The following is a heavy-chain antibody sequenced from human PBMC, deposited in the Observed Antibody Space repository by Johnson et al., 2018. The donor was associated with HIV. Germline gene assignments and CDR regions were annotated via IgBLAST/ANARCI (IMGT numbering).Heavy chain of an antibody. V-gene: IGHV3-66*02. Sequence: VQLVESGGGLVQPGGSLRLSCAASGFTVSSYYMSWVRQAPGKGLDWVSVIYSGGSTYYADSVKGRFTISRDDSKNTLYLQMNSLIPEDTAVYYCARVRRSGWYDNDAFDIWGQGTMVTVSS. CDR1: GFTVSSYY. CDR3: ARVRRSGWYDNDAFDI. J-gene: IGHJ3*02. CDR2: IYSGGST. D-gene: IGHD6-13*01.